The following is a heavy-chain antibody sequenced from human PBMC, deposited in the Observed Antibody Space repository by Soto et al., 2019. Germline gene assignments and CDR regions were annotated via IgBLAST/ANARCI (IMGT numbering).Heavy chain of an antibody. D-gene: IGHD4-4*01. CDR1: GFTFSDFG. V-gene: IGHV3-30*03. J-gene: IGHJ4*02. Sequence: GGSLRLSCAASGFTFSDFGMHWVRQSPGKGLEWVAVISFEGSNKYFAESVKGRFTISRDDSKNTVYLQMNSLRPEGTAVYFCARDLPDYNYEYKFGFWGQGTLVTVSS. CDR3: ARDLPDYNYEYKFGF. CDR2: ISFEGSNK.